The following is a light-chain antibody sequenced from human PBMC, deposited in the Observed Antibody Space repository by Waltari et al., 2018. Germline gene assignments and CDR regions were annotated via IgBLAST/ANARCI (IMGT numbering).Light chain of an antibody. CDR3: QQYGRSWNT. V-gene: IGKV3-20*01. J-gene: IGKJ2*01. CDR2: DAS. CDR1: QSVSSSS. Sequence: EIVLTQSPGTLSLSPGVRATLSCRASQSVSSSSLAWYQQKPGQAPRLLIHDASSRATGIPDRFSGSGSATDFTLTIDRLEPEDFAVYYCQQYGRSWNTFGQGTKLEI.